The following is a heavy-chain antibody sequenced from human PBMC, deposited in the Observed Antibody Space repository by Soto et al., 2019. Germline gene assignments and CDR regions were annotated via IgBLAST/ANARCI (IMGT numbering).Heavy chain of an antibody. D-gene: IGHD3-16*01. CDR3: ARFGSPSLLLGELAPYYFDY. CDR2: IYHTGIT. J-gene: IGHJ4*02. Sequence: QVQLQESGPGLVRPSGTLSLTCAVSGGSISSDNWWGWVRQPPGKGLEWIGEIYHTGITNYNPSLKSRVIMSVDKSKNQFSLRLTSETAADTAVFYCARFGSPSLLLGELAPYYFDYWGQGILVTVSS. V-gene: IGHV4-4*02. CDR1: GGSISSDNW.